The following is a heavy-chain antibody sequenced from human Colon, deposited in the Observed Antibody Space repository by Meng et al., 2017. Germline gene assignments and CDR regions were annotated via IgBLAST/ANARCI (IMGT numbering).Heavy chain of an antibody. CDR3: ARDRKHYAARGWFDP. CDR1: GGSISSGDYY. V-gene: IGHV4-30-4*01. J-gene: IGHJ5*02. Sequence: VSGPRLAQPSQTLSLTSTVSGGSISSGDYYWSWIRQPSGKGLEWIGYIYYSGSTNSNASLKSRVTISIDRSKNQFSLKLSAVTAADTAVYYCARDRKHYAARGWFDPWGKGTLVTVSS. D-gene: IGHD4-17*01. CDR2: IYYSGST.